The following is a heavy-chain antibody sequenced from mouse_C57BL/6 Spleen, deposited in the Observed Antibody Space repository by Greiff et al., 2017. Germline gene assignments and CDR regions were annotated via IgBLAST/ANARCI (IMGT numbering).Heavy chain of an antibody. CDR1: GYAFSSSW. J-gene: IGHJ2*01. D-gene: IGHD4-1*01. Sequence: VKLQESGPELVKPGASVKISCKASGYAFSSSWMNWVKQRPGKGLEWIGRIYPGDGDTNYNGKFKGKATLTADKSSSTAYMQLSSLTSEDSAVYFCARSANPYYFDYWGQGTTLTVSS. V-gene: IGHV1-82*01. CDR2: IYPGDGDT. CDR3: ARSANPYYFDY.